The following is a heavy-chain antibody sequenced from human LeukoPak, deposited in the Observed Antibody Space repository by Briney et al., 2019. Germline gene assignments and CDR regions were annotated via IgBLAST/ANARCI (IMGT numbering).Heavy chain of an antibody. Sequence: ASVKVSCKASGYTFTSYGISWVRQAPGQGLEWMGWISAYNGNTNYAQKLQGRVTMTTDTSTSTAYVELRSLRSDDTAVYYCARQLDYGDPYYFDYWGQGTLVTVSS. D-gene: IGHD4-17*01. CDR1: GYTFTSYG. J-gene: IGHJ4*02. CDR3: ARQLDYGDPYYFDY. CDR2: ISAYNGNT. V-gene: IGHV1-18*01.